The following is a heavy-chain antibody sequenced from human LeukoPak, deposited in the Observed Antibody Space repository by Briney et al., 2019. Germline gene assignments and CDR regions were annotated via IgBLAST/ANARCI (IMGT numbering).Heavy chain of an antibody. CDR1: GFTFSSYW. V-gene: IGHV3-7*03. Sequence: QSGGSLRLSCAASGFTFSSYWMSWVRQAPGKGLEWVANIKQDGSEKYYADSVKGRFTISRDNAKNSLYLQMNSLRAEDMALYYCAKDQEHTVTTHFDYWGQGTLVTVSS. D-gene: IGHD4-11*01. CDR2: IKQDGSEK. J-gene: IGHJ4*02. CDR3: AKDQEHTVTTHFDY.